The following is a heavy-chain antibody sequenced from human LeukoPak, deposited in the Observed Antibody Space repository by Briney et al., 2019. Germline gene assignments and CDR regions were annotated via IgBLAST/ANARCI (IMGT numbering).Heavy chain of an antibody. CDR2: GGST. J-gene: IGHJ6*03. D-gene: IGHD3-10*01. V-gene: IGHV1-46*01. CDR3: ARDFTYGSGSYYYYMDV. Sequence: GGSTSYAQKFQGRVTMTRDTSTSTVYMELSSLRSEDTAVYYCARDFTYGSGSYYYYMDVWGKGTTVTVSS.